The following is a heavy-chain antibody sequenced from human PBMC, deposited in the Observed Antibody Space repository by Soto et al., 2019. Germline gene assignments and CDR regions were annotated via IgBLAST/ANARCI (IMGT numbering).Heavy chain of an antibody. CDR3: AKDLRPGLVVPTKSGFDP. D-gene: IGHD3-10*01. Sequence: PGGSLRLSCAASGFPFNTYAMTWFRQLPGMGLEWVSTTSIGGNTDFAESVRGRFSVSRDNSKNTLYLQMTNLRAEDAAIYFCAKDLRPGLVVPTKSGFDPWGQGTRVTVSS. V-gene: IGHV3-23*01. CDR2: TSIGGNT. J-gene: IGHJ5*02. CDR1: GFPFNTYA.